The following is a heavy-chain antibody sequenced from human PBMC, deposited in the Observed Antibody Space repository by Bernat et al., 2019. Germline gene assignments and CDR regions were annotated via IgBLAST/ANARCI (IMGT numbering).Heavy chain of an antibody. V-gene: IGHV3-30*18. D-gene: IGHD6-19*01. J-gene: IGHJ4*02. CDR1: GFTFSSYG. CDR3: AKDLEEAVACEN. CDR2: ISYDGSNK. Sequence: QVQLVESGGGVVQPGRSLRLSCAASGFTFSSYGMHWVRQAPGKGLEWVAVISYDGSNKYYADSVKGRFTISRDNSKNTLYLQMNSLRAEVTAVYYCAKDLEEAVACENWGQGTLVTVSS.